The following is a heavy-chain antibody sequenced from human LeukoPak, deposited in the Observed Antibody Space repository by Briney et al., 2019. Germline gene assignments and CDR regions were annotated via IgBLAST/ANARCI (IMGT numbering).Heavy chain of an antibody. CDR1: GLTFSSYA. J-gene: IGHJ4*02. Sequence: GGSLRLSCAASGLTFSSYAMSWVRQAPGKGLEGVSAISGSGGSTYYADSVKGRFTISRDNSKNTLYLQMNSLRAEDTAVYYCAKDMREYCSSTSCSGVDYWGQGTLVTVSS. CDR3: AKDMREYCSSTSCSGVDY. CDR2: ISGSGGST. V-gene: IGHV3-23*01. D-gene: IGHD2-2*01.